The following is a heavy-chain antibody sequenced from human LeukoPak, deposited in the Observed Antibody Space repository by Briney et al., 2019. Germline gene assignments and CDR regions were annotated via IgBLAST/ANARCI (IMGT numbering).Heavy chain of an antibody. D-gene: IGHD2-2*01. CDR1: GGSFSGYY. V-gene: IGHV4-34*01. J-gene: IGHJ3*02. Sequence: SETLSLTCAVYGGSFSGYYWSWIRQPPGKGLEWIGEINHSGSTNYNPSLKSRVTICVDTSKNQFSLKLSSVTAADTAVYYCARDNKDIVVVPAEIGAFDIWGQGTMVTVSS. CDR3: ARDNKDIVVVPAEIGAFDI. CDR2: INHSGST.